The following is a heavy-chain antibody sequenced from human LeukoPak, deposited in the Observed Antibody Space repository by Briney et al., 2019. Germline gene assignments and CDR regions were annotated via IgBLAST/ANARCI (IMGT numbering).Heavy chain of an antibody. D-gene: IGHD3-3*01. CDR1: GYSISSGYY. CDR3: AGVGTMFGVIMAFDP. CDR2: IYHSGST. J-gene: IGHJ5*02. V-gene: IGHV4-38-2*02. Sequence: SSETLSLTCTVSGYSISSGYYWGWIRQPPGKGLEWIGSIYHSGSTDYNPSLKSRLTISVDTSKNQFSLKLTSVTAADTAVYYCAGVGTMFGVIMAFDPWGQGTLVTVSS.